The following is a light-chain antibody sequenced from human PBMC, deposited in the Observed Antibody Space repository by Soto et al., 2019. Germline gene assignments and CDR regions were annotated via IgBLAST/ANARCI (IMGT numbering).Light chain of an antibody. CDR3: VHSVQWPWT. Sequence: DVVMTQSPLALPVTLGQPASISCRSSHSLVYSDGYTYLTWFQQRPGQSQRRLIYKVSSRDSGVPDRFSGSESGTDFTLKISRVEAEDVGVYYCVHSVQWPWTFGQGTTVEIK. J-gene: IGKJ1*01. CDR1: HSLVYSDGYTY. CDR2: KVS. V-gene: IGKV2-30*01.